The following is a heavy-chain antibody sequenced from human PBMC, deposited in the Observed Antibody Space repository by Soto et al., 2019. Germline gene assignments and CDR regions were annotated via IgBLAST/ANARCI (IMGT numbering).Heavy chain of an antibody. CDR2: ISYDGNDE. Sequence: HPGGSLRLSCAASGFSFSGYAMHWLRQAPGKGLEWVAVISYDGNDEYYADSVKGRFTTSRDNSKNTLYLQMNSLRSEDTAVYYCAREQYSFPTDYWGQGTLVTVSS. V-gene: IGHV3-30-3*01. J-gene: IGHJ4*02. CDR3: AREQYSFPTDY. CDR1: GFSFSGYA. D-gene: IGHD2-15*01.